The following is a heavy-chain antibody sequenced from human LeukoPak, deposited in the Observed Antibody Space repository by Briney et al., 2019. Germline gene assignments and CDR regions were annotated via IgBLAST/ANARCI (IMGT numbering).Heavy chain of an antibody. V-gene: IGHV4-31*03. CDR3: TRDGPRSSGYPDN. CDR1: GDSINSGGYF. Sequence: SQTLSLTCTVSGDSINSGGYFWGWIRQYPGKGLEWIGYIYYSGSTYYNPSLKSRVTISVDTSKNQFSLKLSSVTAADTAVYYCTRDGPRSSGYPDNWGQGTLVTVSS. J-gene: IGHJ4*02. CDR2: IYYSGST. D-gene: IGHD3-22*01.